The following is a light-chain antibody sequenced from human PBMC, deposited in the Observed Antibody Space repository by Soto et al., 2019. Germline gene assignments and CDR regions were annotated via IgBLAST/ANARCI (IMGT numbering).Light chain of an antibody. Sequence: QSALTQPASVSGSPGQSITISCTGTTSDIGSYNYVSWYQHHPGKAPRLLIYDVKNRPSGVSDRFSSSKFGNTASLTVSGVQADDEADYFCNSFTASNILVFGGGTKVTVL. CDR1: TSDIGSYNY. J-gene: IGLJ3*02. V-gene: IGLV2-14*03. CDR3: NSFTASNILV. CDR2: DVK.